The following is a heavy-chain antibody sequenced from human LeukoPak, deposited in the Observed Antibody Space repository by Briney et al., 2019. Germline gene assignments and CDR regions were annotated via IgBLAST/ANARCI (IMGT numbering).Heavy chain of an antibody. CDR2: IYYSGST. CDR3: ARHQGGLGYYSPFDY. V-gene: IGHV4-59*01. D-gene: IGHD3-3*01. J-gene: IGHJ4*02. Sequence: SETLSLTCTVSGGSISSYYWSWIRQPPGKGLEWIGYIYYSGSTNYNPSLKSRVTISVDTSKNQFSLKLSSVTAADTAVYYCARHQGGLGYYSPFDYWGQGTLVTVSS. CDR1: GGSISSYY.